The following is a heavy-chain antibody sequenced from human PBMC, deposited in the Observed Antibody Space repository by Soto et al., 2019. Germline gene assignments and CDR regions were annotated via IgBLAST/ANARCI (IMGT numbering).Heavy chain of an antibody. J-gene: IGHJ3*02. D-gene: IGHD5-18*01. Sequence: QVQLVESGGGVVQPGRSLRLSCAASGFTFRSYALHWVRQAPGKGLEWVAVTSYDGSNKYYADSVKGRFTISRDNSYQTLSLHRNSLRAEDTSVYSCARESEAYSDAYDAFDIVGEGTIVTVCS. V-gene: IGHV3-30-3*01. CDR3: ARESEAYSDAYDAFDI. CDR2: TSYDGSNK. CDR1: GFTFRSYA.